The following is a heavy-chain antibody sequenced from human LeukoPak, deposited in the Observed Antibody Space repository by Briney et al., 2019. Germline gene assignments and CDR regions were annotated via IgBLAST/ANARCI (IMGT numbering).Heavy chain of an antibody. Sequence: PGGSLRLSCVASGFPFHDHGIQWVRQAPGKGLEWVAVIASDGGAKVNADFVKGRFTLSRDNSKNTVFLQMNSLSVEDTAVYYCAREAAWGQWYFDLWGQGAPVTVSS. CDR2: IASDGGAK. D-gene: IGHD6-19*01. CDR3: AREAAWGQWYFDL. CDR1: GFPFHDHG. V-gene: IGHV3-30*03. J-gene: IGHJ4*02.